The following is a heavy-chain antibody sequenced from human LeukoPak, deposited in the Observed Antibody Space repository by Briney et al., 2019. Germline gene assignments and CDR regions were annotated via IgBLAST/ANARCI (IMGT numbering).Heavy chain of an antibody. CDR2: IAYDGSAK. J-gene: IGHJ4*02. V-gene: IGHV3-30*18. CDR3: AKETSPGNVPHFDY. D-gene: IGHD4-23*01. Sequence: IAYDGSAKYYVDSVKGRFTISRDNSRNTLSLQMNSLRTEDTALYYRAKETSPGNVPHFDYWGQGTPVIVSS.